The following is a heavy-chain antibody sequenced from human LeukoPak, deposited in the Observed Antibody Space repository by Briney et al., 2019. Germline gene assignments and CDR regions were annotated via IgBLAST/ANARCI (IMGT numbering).Heavy chain of an antibody. CDR3: ATADTAMVTPLDY. J-gene: IGHJ4*02. Sequence: ASVKVSCKASGYTFTGYYMHWVRQAPGQGLEWMGWINPNNGDTHYAQKFQGTVTMTEDTSTDTAYMELSSLRSEDTAVYYCATADTAMVTPLDYWGQGTLVTVSS. V-gene: IGHV1-2*02. D-gene: IGHD5-18*01. CDR2: INPNNGDT. CDR1: GYTFTGYY.